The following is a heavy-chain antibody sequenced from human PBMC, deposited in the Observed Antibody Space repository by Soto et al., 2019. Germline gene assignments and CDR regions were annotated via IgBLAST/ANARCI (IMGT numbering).Heavy chain of an antibody. CDR3: ARPHCSSTSCYLFLADYYFDY. V-gene: IGHV1-18*01. J-gene: IGHJ4*02. Sequence: ASVKVSCKASGYTFTSYGISWVRQAPGQGLEWMGWISAYDGNTNYAQKLQGRVTMTTDTSTSTAYMELRSLRSDDTAVYYCARPHCSSTSCYLFLADYYFDYWGQGTLVTVSS. CDR1: GYTFTSYG. D-gene: IGHD2-2*01. CDR2: ISAYDGNT.